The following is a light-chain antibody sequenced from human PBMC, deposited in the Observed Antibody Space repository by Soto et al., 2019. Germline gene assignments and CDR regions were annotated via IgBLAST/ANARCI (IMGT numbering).Light chain of an antibody. V-gene: IGKV2-24*01. CDR2: KIS. CDR1: HRLVHSDGNTY. Sequence: DIVMTQTRLSSPVTLGPPASISXRPSHRLVHSDGNTYLSWLQQRPGQPPRXXIHKISNRFSGVPDRFSGSGAGTEFTLKISRVEAEDVGVYYCLQATQFPWTFGQGTKVDIK. CDR3: LQATQFPWT. J-gene: IGKJ1*01.